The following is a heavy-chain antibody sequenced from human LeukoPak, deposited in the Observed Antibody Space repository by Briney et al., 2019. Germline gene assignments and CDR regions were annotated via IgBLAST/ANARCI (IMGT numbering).Heavy chain of an antibody. D-gene: IGHD3-10*01. CDR3: ARGGLAYGSGTPIDY. CDR2: ISYDGSNK. Sequence: GRSLRLSCAASGFTFSSYAMHWVRQAPGKGLEWVAVISYDGSNKYYADSVKDRFTISRDNSKNTLYLQMNSLRAEDTAVYYCARGGLAYGSGTPIDYWGQGTLVTVSS. J-gene: IGHJ4*02. CDR1: GFTFSSYA. V-gene: IGHV3-30*04.